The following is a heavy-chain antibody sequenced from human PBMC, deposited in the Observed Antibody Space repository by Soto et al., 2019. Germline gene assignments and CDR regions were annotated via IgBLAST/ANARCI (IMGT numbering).Heavy chain of an antibody. Sequence: SQTRSLPGIVSGGCITRGGYLWRCIRQHPGKGLEWIGYIYNSGTTYYNPSLKSRVTISVDTSKNQFSLKLSSVTAADTAVYYCARHPILTWENYYYYGMDVWGQGTTVT. CDR2: IYNSGTT. CDR1: GGCITRGGYL. J-gene: IGHJ6*02. D-gene: IGHD3-9*01. CDR3: ARHPILTWENYYYYGMDV. V-gene: IGHV4-31*03.